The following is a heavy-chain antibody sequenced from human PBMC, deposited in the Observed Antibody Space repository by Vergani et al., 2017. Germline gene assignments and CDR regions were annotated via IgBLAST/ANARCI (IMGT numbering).Heavy chain of an antibody. CDR1: GGSISSGHYS. J-gene: IGHJ3*02. D-gene: IGHD2-2*01. V-gene: IGHV4-30-4*01. CDR3: ARETCSSTSCLYLGVAFDI. CDR2: IYYSGST. Sequence: QVQLQESGPGLVKPSQTLSLTCTVSGGSISSGHYSWSWIRRPPGKGLEWIGHIYYSGSTYYKSSLKSRVTISVDTSNNQFSLKLSSVTAADTAVYYCARETCSSTSCLYLGVAFDIWGQGTMVTVSS.